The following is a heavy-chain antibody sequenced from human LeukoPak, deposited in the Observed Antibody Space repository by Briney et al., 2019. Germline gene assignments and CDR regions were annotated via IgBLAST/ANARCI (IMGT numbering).Heavy chain of an antibody. CDR2: IYYSGST. Sequence: SETLSLTCTVSGGSISSSSYYWGWIRQPPGKGLEWIGSIYYSGSTYYNPSLKSRVTVSVDTSKNQFSLKLSSVTAADTAVYYCARLQGWFDPWGQGTLVTVSS. V-gene: IGHV4-39*01. J-gene: IGHJ5*02. CDR3: ARLQGWFDP. CDR1: GGSISSSSYY.